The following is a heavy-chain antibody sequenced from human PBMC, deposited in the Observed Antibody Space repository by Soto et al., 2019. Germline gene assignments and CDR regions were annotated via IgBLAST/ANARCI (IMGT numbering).Heavy chain of an antibody. V-gene: IGHV6-1*01. D-gene: IGHD6-13*01. Sequence: SQTLSLTCAISGDSVSSRSAAWNWIRQSPSRGLEWLGRTYYRSKWYNDYAVSVKSRITINPDTSKNQFSLQLNSVTPEDTAVYYCARVARYSSSWDYYYGMDVWGQGTTVTVSS. J-gene: IGHJ6*02. CDR1: GDSVSSRSAA. CDR2: TYYRSKWYN. CDR3: ARVARYSSSWDYYYGMDV.